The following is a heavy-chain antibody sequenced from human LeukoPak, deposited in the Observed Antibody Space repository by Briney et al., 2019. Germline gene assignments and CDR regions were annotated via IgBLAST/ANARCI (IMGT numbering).Heavy chain of an antibody. CDR3: ARDVIDGRGYSYGYDY. J-gene: IGHJ4*02. D-gene: IGHD5-18*01. CDR2: VNAGNGKT. Sequence: GASVKVSCKASGYTFSSHAMHWVRQAPGQRLEWMGWVNAGNGKTKYSQKFQSRVTITRDTSASTAYMELSSLRSEDTAVYYCARDVIDGRGYSYGYDYWGQGTLVTVSS. CDR1: GYTFSSHA. V-gene: IGHV1-3*01.